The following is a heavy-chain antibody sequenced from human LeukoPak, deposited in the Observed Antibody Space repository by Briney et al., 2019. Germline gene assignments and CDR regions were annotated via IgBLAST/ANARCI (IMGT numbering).Heavy chain of an antibody. CDR2: ISAYNGNT. V-gene: IGHV1-18*01. CDR3: ARDEGVWSSPDNWFDP. CDR1: GYTFTSYG. D-gene: IGHD3-16*01. Sequence: GASVKVSCKASGYTFTSYGISWVRQAPGQGLEWMGWISAYNGNTNYAQKFQGRVTMTRDTSISTAYMELKRLRSDDTAVYYCARDEGVWSSPDNWFDPWGQGTLVTVSS. J-gene: IGHJ5*02.